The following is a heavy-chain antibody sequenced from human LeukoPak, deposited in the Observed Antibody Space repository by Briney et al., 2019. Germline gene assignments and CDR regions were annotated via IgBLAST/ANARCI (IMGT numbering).Heavy chain of an antibody. CDR1: GYTFTSYG. V-gene: IGHV1-18*01. CDR2: ISAYNGNT. J-gene: IGHJ4*02. Sequence: ASVKVSCKASGYTFTSYGISWVRQAPGQGLEWMGWISAYNGNTNYAQKLQGRVTMTTDTSTSTAYMELRSLRSDDTAVYCCARDSIVVVPAALLYWGQGTLVTVSS. CDR3: ARDSIVVVPAALLY. D-gene: IGHD2-2*01.